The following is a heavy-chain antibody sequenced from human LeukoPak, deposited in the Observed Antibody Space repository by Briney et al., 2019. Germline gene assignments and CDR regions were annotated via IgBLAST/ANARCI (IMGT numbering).Heavy chain of an antibody. Sequence: PGGSLRLSCAASGFTFSNYGMHWVRQAPGKGLEWLAYIRHDGDNKYYADCVKGRFTISRDNSKNTVYLQVNSLRAEDTAVYYCAKDESQSSNYYYGFADCWGQGTLVTVSS. CDR3: AKDESQSSNYYYGFADC. CDR2: IRHDGDNK. V-gene: IGHV3-30*02. J-gene: IGHJ4*02. D-gene: IGHD4-11*01. CDR1: GFTFSNYG.